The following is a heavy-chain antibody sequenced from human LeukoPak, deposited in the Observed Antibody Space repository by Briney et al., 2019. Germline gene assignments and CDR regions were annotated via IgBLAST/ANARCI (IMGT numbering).Heavy chain of an antibody. V-gene: IGHV5-51*01. CDR1: GYSFTSYW. CDR3: ARHPSGLSLLLGLTAFDI. D-gene: IGHD3-16*02. J-gene: IGHJ4*02. CDR2: IYPGDSDT. Sequence: GESLKISCKGSGYSFTSYWIGWVRQMPGKGLEWMGIIYPGDSDTRYSPSFQGQVTISADKSISTAYLQWSSLKASDTAMYYCARHPSGLSLLLGLTAFDIWGQGTLVTVSS.